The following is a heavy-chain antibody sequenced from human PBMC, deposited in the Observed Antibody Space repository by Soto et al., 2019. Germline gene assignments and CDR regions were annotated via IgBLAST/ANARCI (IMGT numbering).Heavy chain of an antibody. J-gene: IGHJ4*02. V-gene: IGHV3-48*01. CDR3: ARVEGDPTTVTTKFAY. CDR2: ISSSSSTI. CDR1: GVTFSSYS. Sequence: EGYLRLSCAASGVTFSSYSMNWVRQAPGKGLEWVSYISSSSSTIYYADSVKGRFTISRDNAKNSLYLQMNSLRAEDTAVYYCARVEGDPTTVTTKFAYRAQGTLVPVSS. D-gene: IGHD4-17*01.